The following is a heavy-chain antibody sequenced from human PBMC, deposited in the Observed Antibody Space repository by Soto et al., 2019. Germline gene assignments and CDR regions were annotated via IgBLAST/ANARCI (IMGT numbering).Heavy chain of an antibody. CDR2: IYYSGST. V-gene: IGHV4-61*01. D-gene: IGHD2-2*03. CDR3: SRDLMDLMSY. CDR1: GGSVSSGSYY. Sequence: SETLSLTCTVSGGSVSSGSYYWSWIRQPPGKGLEWIGYIYYSGSTNYNPSLKSRVTISVDTSKNQFSLKLSSVTAADTAVYYCSRDLMDLMSYWGQGSLVPVSS. J-gene: IGHJ4*02.